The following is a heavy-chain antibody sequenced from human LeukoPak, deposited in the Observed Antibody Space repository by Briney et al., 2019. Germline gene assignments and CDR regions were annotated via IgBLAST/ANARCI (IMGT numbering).Heavy chain of an antibody. D-gene: IGHD1-26*01. Sequence: ASVKVSCKPSGYTFASYGISWGRQAPGPGLEWMGWIGAYNGNTNYAQKFQGRVTMTTDTSTSTAYMEVRSLRSDDTAVYYCARDAVHGSNVYIWFDLWGQGTLVTVSS. CDR1: GYTFASYG. V-gene: IGHV1-18*01. CDR3: ARDAVHGSNVYIWFDL. J-gene: IGHJ5*02. CDR2: IGAYNGNT.